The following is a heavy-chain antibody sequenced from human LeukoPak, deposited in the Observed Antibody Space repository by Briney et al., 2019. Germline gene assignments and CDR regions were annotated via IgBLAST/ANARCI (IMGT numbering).Heavy chain of an antibody. CDR3: ARSELGYNYYYMDV. J-gene: IGHJ6*03. D-gene: IGHD3-10*01. CDR2: IKQDGSEK. V-gene: IGHV3-7*01. CDR1: GFTFSSYW. Sequence: GGSLRLSCAASGFTFSSYWMSWVRQAPGKGLEWVANIKQDGSEKYYVDSVKGRFTISRDNAKNSLYLQMNSLRVEDTAVYYCARSELGYNYYYMDVWGKGTTVTISS.